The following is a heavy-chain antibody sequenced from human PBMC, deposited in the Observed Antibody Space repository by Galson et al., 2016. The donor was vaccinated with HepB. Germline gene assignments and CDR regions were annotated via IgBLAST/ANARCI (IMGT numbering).Heavy chain of an antibody. Sequence: QSGAEVKKPGESPKISCKASGYTFTDYWIGWVRQMPGKGLEWIGIIFPSDSETRYSPSIQGQVTISADKSVSTAYLQWSSLKVSDTATYYCARPPLVGAADPFDFWGQGTLVTVSS. CDR2: IFPSDSET. CDR1: GYTFTDYW. D-gene: IGHD2-15*01. V-gene: IGHV5-51*01. J-gene: IGHJ4*02. CDR3: ARPPLVGAADPFDF.